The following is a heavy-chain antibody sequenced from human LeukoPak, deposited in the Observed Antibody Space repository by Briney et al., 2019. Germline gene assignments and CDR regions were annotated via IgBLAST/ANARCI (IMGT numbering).Heavy chain of an antibody. CDR2: INPSGGST. CDR1: GYTFTSYY. V-gene: IGHV1-46*01. Sequence: ASVKVSFKASGYTFTSYYMHWVRQAPGQGLEWMGIINPSGGSTSYAQKFQGRVTMTRDTSTSTVYMELSSLRSEDTAVYYCARGGVIAVAGTALDYWGQGTLVTVSS. J-gene: IGHJ4*02. CDR3: ARGGVIAVAGTALDY. D-gene: IGHD6-19*01.